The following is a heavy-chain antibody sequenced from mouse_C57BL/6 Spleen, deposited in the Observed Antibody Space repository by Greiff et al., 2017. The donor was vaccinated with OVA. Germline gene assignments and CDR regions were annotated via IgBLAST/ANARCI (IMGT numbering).Heavy chain of an antibody. J-gene: IGHJ1*03. CDR1: GYSFTGYY. V-gene: IGHV1-42*01. Sequence: EVQLQQSGPELVKPGASVKISCKASGYSFTGYYMNWVKQSPEKSLEWIGEINPSTGGTTYNQKFKAKATLTVDKSSSTAYMQLKSLTSEDSAVYYCARGGQYGFWYCDVWGTGTTVTVSS. CDR3: ARGGQYGFWYCDV. D-gene: IGHD3-3*01. CDR2: INPSTGGT.